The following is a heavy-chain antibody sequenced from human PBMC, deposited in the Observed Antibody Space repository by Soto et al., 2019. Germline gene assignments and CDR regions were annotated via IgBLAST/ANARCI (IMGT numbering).Heavy chain of an antibody. D-gene: IGHD3-10*01. Sequence: GGSLRLSCAASGFTFSSYAMHWVRQAPGKGLEYVSAISSNGGSTYYANSVKGRFTISRDNSKNTLYLQMGSLRAEDTAVYYCAKDHLGVIPAFDPWGKRTLVNVSS. V-gene: IGHV3-64*01. CDR2: ISSNGGST. CDR3: AKDHLGVIPAFDP. CDR1: GFTFSSYA. J-gene: IGHJ5*02.